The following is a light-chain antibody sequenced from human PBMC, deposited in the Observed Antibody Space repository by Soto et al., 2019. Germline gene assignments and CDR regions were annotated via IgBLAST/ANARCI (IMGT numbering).Light chain of an antibody. V-gene: IGKV3-20*01. CDR1: QSVTSTY. CDR3: QQYAYPPWT. Sequence: DTVLTQSPGTLSLSPGERATLSCRASQSVTSTYLAWYQQTPCQAPRLLIYGASTRATGIPDRFSGGGSGTDFTLTISRLEPEDFAVDYCQQYAYPPWTFGHGTKVEV. CDR2: GAS. J-gene: IGKJ1*01.